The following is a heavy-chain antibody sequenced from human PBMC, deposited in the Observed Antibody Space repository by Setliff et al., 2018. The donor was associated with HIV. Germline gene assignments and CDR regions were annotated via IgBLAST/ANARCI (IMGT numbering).Heavy chain of an antibody. CDR1: GFIFSSYS. D-gene: IGHD1-26*01. J-gene: IGHJ4*02. CDR3: VRDYMWAFDY. Sequence: PGGSLRLSCAASGFIFSSYSMNWVRQAPGKGLEWVSYISSSTSTIYYADSVRGRFTISRDNTKNSLYLQMNNLRAEDTAVYYCVRDYMWAFDYWGQGTLVTVSS. CDR2: ISSSTSTI. V-gene: IGHV3-48*04.